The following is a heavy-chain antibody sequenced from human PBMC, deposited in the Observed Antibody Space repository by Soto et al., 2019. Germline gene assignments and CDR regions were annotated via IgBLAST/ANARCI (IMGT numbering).Heavy chain of an antibody. CDR3: ARGGVPYSSGWGIDY. CDR1: GFIFGDYS. Sequence: GGSLRLSCAASGFIFGDYSMSWIRQAPGKGLEWLSYITYAANTIYYADSVKGRFSISRDNAKNSLFLQMNTLTAEDTAIYYCARGGVPYSSGWGIDYWGQGT. CDR2: ITYAANTI. J-gene: IGHJ4*02. V-gene: IGHV3-11*01. D-gene: IGHD6-19*01.